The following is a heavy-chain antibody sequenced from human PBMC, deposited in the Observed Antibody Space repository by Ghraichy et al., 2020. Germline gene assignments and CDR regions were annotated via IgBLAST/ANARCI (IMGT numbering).Heavy chain of an antibody. CDR3: AKEVDSSSSVYFQH. D-gene: IGHD6-6*01. V-gene: IGHV3-23*01. CDR1: GFTFSSYA. J-gene: IGHJ1*01. CDR2: ISGSGGST. Sequence: LSLTCAASGFTFSSYAMSWVRQAPGKGLEWVSAISGSGGSTYYADSVKGRFTISRDNSKNTLYLQMNSLRAEDTAVYYCAKEVDSSSSVYFQHWGQGTLVTVSS.